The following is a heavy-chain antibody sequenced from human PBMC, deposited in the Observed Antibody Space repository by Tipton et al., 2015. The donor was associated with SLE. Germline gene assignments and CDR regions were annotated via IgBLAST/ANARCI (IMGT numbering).Heavy chain of an antibody. CDR1: GVSITSGGYY. CDR2: VYFDVRM. J-gene: IGHJ3*01. D-gene: IGHD4-23*01. Sequence: TLSLTCNVSGVSITSGGYYWTWIRQRPGTGPEWIGTVYFDVRMYYNPSLMSRMAMSLDTSKNQLSLKLSSMTAADTAVYFCARAGGNSLALHVWGQGTMVTVSS. V-gene: IGHV4-31*03. CDR3: ARAGGNSLALHV.